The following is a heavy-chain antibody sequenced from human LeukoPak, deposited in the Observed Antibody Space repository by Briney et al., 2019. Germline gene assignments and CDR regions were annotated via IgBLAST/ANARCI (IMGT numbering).Heavy chain of an antibody. CDR1: GRSISNSF. CDR2: IYYTGSP. Sequence: PSETLSLTCTVSGRSISNSFWNCIRQPPGKGLEWIGHIYYTGSPRYNPSLTSRVTISVDTSSNQFSLTLHSVTAADTGVYYCADPARADCDARPDNWIGPWGQGALVTVSS. J-gene: IGHJ5*02. V-gene: IGHV4-59*12. D-gene: IGHD2-2*01. CDR3: ADPARADCDARPDNWIGP.